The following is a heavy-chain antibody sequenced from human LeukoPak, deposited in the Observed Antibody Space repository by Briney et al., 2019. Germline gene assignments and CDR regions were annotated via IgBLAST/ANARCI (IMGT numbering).Heavy chain of an antibody. CDR3: ARDQPLRIAAAGSKNSYYYYGMDV. V-gene: IGHV1-18*01. D-gene: IGHD6-13*01. Sequence: GASVKVSCKASGYTFTSYGISWVRQAPGEGLEWIGWISAYNGNTNYAQKLQGRVTMATDTSTSTAYMELRSLRSDDTAVYYCARDQPLRIAAAGSKNSYYYYGMDVWGQGTTVTVSS. CDR2: ISAYNGNT. CDR1: GYTFTSYG. J-gene: IGHJ6*02.